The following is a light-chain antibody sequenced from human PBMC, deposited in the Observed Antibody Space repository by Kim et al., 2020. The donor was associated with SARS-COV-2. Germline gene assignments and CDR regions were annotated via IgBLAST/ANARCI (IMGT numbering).Light chain of an antibody. CDR2: SNN. CDR3: AAWDDSLSWV. V-gene: IGLV1-44*01. J-gene: IGLJ3*02. Sequence: PGQSVTISCSGSRSNTGSNTVNWYQQLPGTAPKLLIYSNNQRPSGVPDRFSGSKSGTSASLAISGLQSEDEADYYCAAWDDSLSWVFGGGTQLTVL. CDR1: RSNTGSNT.